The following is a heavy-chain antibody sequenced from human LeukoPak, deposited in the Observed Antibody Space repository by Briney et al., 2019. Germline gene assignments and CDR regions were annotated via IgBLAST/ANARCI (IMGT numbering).Heavy chain of an antibody. CDR3: ASGYCGGACQLGGVDM. CDR1: GYSISSGYY. J-gene: IGHJ3*02. V-gene: IGHV4-38-2*02. Sequence: NASETLSLTCTVSGYSISSGYYWGWIRQPPGKGLEWIGSIYHSGSTYYNPSLKSRVTISVDTSKNQFSLKLSSVTAADTAVYYCASGYCGGACQLGGVDMWGQGTMVTVSS. CDR2: IYHSGST. D-gene: IGHD2-21*02.